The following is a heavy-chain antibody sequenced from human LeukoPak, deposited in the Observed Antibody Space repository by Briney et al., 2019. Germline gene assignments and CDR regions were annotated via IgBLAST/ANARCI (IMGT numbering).Heavy chain of an antibody. D-gene: IGHD2-2*01. Sequence: SETLSLTCTLSGGSVTTSSFYWAWIRQPPGKGLECIGTIYYSGITYYHSSLKSRVTISVDTSKNQFSLTLNSVTAADTAVYFCAKSGPAAGRPDAFDIWGQGTMVTVSS. CDR1: GGSVTTSSFY. CDR3: AKSGPAAGRPDAFDI. V-gene: IGHV4-39*07. CDR2: IYYSGIT. J-gene: IGHJ3*02.